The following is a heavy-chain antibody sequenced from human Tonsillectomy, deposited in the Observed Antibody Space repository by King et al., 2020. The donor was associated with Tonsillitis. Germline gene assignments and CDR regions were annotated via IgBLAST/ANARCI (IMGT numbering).Heavy chain of an antibody. V-gene: IGHV3-7*04. CDR3: ARDLAYSSFDY. J-gene: IGHJ4*02. CDR2: IKPDGSEK. D-gene: IGHD2-21*01. CDR1: EFTFSSSW. Sequence: VQLVESGGGLVQPGGSLKLSCAASEFTFSSSWMTWVRQAPGKGLQWVATIKPDGSEKYYADSVKGRFTVSRDNAKNSLDLQMNSLRSEDTALYYCARDLAYSSFDYWGQGTLVSVSS.